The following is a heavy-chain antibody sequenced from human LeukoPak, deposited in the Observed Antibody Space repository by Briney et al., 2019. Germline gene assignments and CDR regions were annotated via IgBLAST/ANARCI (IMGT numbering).Heavy chain of an antibody. V-gene: IGHV4-39*07. CDR3: AAHLRVFPLGLYFQH. J-gene: IGHJ1*01. Sequence: TSETLSLTCTVSGGSISSSSYYWGWIRQPPGKGLEWIGAVFYSGSTYYSPSLKSRVTISVDTSKNQFSLKLSSVTAADTAVYYCAAHLRVFPLGLYFQHWGQGTLVTVSS. CDR2: VFYSGST. D-gene: IGHD2-21*01. CDR1: GGSISSSSYY.